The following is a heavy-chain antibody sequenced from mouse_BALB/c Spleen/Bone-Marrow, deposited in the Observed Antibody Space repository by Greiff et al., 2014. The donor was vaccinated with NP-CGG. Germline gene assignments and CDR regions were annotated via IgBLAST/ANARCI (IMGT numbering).Heavy chain of an antibody. CDR3: TRGTTAGFAY. J-gene: IGHJ3*01. Sequence: VQLQQPGPGLVKPSQSLSLTCTVTGYSITSDYAWNWIRQFPGNKLEWMGYISYSANTNYNPSLKSRISITRDTSKNQFFLQLNSVTAEDTATYYCTRGTTAGFAYWGLGTLVTVSA. CDR2: ISYSANT. CDR1: GYSITSDYA. V-gene: IGHV3-2*02. D-gene: IGHD1-2*01.